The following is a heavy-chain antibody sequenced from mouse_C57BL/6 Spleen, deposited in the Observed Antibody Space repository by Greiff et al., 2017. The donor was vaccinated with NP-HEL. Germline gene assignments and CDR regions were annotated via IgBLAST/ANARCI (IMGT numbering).Heavy chain of an antibody. CDR2: IHPNSGST. J-gene: IGHJ1*03. V-gene: IGHV1-64*01. CDR1: GYTFTSYW. D-gene: IGHD1-1*02. Sequence: VQLQQSGAELVKPGASVKLSCKASGYTFTSYWMHWVKQRPGQGLEWIGMIHPNSGSTNYNEKLKSKATLTVDKSSSTAYMQLSSLTSEDSAVDYCGGGGSPYWYFDVWGTGTTVTVSS. CDR3: GGGGSPYWYFDV.